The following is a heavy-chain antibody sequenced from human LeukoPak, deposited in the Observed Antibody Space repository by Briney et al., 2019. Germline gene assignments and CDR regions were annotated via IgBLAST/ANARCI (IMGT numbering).Heavy chain of an antibody. V-gene: IGHV4-31*01. CDR2: IYYRGST. CDR3: ARELSHDAFDI. Sequence: PSQTLSLTCTVSGGSISSGGYYWSWIRQHPAKGRGWNGYIYYRGSTYYNPSLKSHVTISVDTSKNQFSLKLSSVTAADTAVYYCARELSHDAFDIWGQGTMVTVSS. CDR1: GGSISSGGYY. D-gene: IGHD3-16*02. J-gene: IGHJ3*02.